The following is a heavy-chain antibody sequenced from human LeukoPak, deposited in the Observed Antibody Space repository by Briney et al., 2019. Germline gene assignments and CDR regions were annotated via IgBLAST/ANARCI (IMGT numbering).Heavy chain of an antibody. J-gene: IGHJ5*02. CDR2: MNPNRGNT. V-gene: IGHV1-8*01. CDR1: GYTFTSYD. D-gene: IGHD2-2*01. Sequence: GASVKVSCKASGYTFTSYDINWVRQATGQGLEWMGWMNPNRGNTGYAQKFQGRVTMTRNTSISTAYMELSSLRSEDTAVYYCARRGRYCSSTSCHIKFNWFDPWGQGTLVTVSS. CDR3: ARRGRYCSSTSCHIKFNWFDP.